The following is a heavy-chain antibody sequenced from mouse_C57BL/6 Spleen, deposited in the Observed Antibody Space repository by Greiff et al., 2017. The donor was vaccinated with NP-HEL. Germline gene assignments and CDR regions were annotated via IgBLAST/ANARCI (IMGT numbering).Heavy chain of an antibody. J-gene: IGHJ2*01. CDR1: GYTFTSYT. CDR3: ARSGTTVVATGGYFDY. D-gene: IGHD1-1*01. Sequence: QVQLQQSGAELARPGASVKMSCKASGYTFTSYTMHWVKQRPGQGLEWIGYINPSSGYTKYNQKFKDKATLTADKSSSTAYMQLSSLTSEDSAVYYCARSGTTVVATGGYFDYWGQVTTLTVSS. CDR2: INPSSGYT. V-gene: IGHV1-4*01.